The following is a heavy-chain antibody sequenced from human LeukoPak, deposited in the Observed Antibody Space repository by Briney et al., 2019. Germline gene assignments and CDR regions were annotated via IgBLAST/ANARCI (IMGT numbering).Heavy chain of an antibody. J-gene: IGHJ5*02. CDR1: GYTFTTYD. Sequence: ASVKVSCKASGYTFTTYDINWVRQATGQGLEWMGWMNPNSGNTGYAQKFQGRVTMTRNTSISTAYMELTSLRSEDTAVYYCARMSYYDSSGDNWFDPWGQGTLVTVSS. D-gene: IGHD3-22*01. CDR3: ARMSYYDSSGDNWFDP. V-gene: IGHV1-8*01. CDR2: MNPNSGNT.